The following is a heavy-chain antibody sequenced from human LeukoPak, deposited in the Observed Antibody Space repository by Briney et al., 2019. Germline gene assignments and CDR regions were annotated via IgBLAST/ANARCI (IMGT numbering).Heavy chain of an antibody. Sequence: GGSLRLSCAASGFTFNNFAMGWVRQAPGKGLEWVSAISGSGGSTYYADSVKGRFTISRDNSKNTLYLQMNSLRAEDTAVYYCAKNVKSSGWYSDYWGQGTLVTVSS. D-gene: IGHD6-19*01. V-gene: IGHV3-23*01. CDR2: ISGSGGST. CDR1: GFTFNNFA. J-gene: IGHJ4*02. CDR3: AKNVKSSGWYSDY.